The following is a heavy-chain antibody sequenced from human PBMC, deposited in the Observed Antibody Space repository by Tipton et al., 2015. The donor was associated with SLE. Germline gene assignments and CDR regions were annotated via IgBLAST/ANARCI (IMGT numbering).Heavy chain of an antibody. V-gene: IGHV3-48*01. CDR1: GFTFSSYS. J-gene: IGHJ4*02. Sequence: GSLRLSCAVSGFTFSSYSMNWVRQAPGKGLEWVSYISRSSSTIYYADSVKGRFTISRDDAKNSLYLQLNSLRAEDTAVYYCAKEDYGGSQIDYWGQGTLVSVSS. CDR3: AKEDYGGSQIDY. CDR2: ISRSSSTI. D-gene: IGHD4-23*01.